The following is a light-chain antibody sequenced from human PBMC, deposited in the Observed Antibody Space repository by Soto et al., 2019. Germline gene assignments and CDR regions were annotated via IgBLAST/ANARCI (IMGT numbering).Light chain of an antibody. V-gene: IGKV3-15*01. CDR3: QQYNHWPLT. CDR2: GAY. Sequence: TGMTRSSDTLSESPGDTATLSCRAGQNIHTNLAWYQQKPGQTPRLLIFGAYTRASGIPGRFSGSGSGTEFTLTISSLQSEDFAVYNCQQYNHWPLTFGGGTKV. J-gene: IGKJ4*01. CDR1: QNIHTN.